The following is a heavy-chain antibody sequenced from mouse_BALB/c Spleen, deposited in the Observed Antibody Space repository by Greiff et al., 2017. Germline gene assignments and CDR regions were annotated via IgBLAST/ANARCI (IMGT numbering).Heavy chain of an antibody. CDR3: TRRLGTTVGFYFDY. V-gene: IGHV1-5*01. CDR2: IYPGNSDT. CDR1: GYTFTSYW. Sequence: EVQLVESGTVLARPGASVKMSCKASGYTFTSYWMHWVKQRPGQGLEWIGAIYPGNSDTSYNQKFKGKAKLTAVTSTSTAYMELSSLTNEDSAVYYCTRRLGTTVGFYFDYWGQGTTLTVSS. D-gene: IGHD1-1*01. J-gene: IGHJ2*01.